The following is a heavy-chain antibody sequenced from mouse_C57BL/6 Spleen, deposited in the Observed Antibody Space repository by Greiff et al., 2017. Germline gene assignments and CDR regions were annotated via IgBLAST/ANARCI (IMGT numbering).Heavy chain of an antibody. CDR2: IRNKANGYTT. CDR3: ARSYYSNFGDY. Sequence: EVQLVESGGGLVQPGGSLSLSCAASGFTFTDYYMSWVRQPPGKALEWLGFIRNKANGYTTEYSASVKGRFTISRDNSQSILYLQMNALRAEDSATYYCARSYYSNFGDYWGQGTSVTVSS. CDR1: GFTFTDYY. V-gene: IGHV7-3*01. D-gene: IGHD2-5*01. J-gene: IGHJ4*01.